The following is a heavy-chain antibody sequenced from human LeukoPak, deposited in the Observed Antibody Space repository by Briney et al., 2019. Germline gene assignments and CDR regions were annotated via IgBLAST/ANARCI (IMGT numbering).Heavy chain of an antibody. CDR3: ARDLTMVRVPLGY. Sequence: ASVKVSCKASGYTFTSYDINWVRQATGQGLEWMGWVNPNSGNTGYAQKFQGRVTMTRNTSISTAYMELSSLRSEDTAVYYCARDLTMVRVPLGYWGQGTLVTVSS. J-gene: IGHJ4*02. D-gene: IGHD3-10*01. CDR1: GYTFTSYD. CDR2: VNPNSGNT. V-gene: IGHV1-8*01.